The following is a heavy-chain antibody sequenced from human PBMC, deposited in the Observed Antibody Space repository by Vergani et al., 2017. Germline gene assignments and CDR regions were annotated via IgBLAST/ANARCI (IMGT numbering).Heavy chain of an antibody. Sequence: QVQLVETGGGVVQPGGSLRLYCATSGFSFNTYGAPWVRQAPGKGLEWVAFIGYDGRIKYNVDSVKGRFTISRDTSKKTLSLQMRSLRADDTAVYYCAKDGRENSDYGYFDYWGQGTLVTVSS. J-gene: IGHJ4*02. D-gene: IGHD4-17*01. CDR1: GFSFNTYG. CDR2: IGYDGRIK. V-gene: IGHV3-30*02. CDR3: AKDGRENSDYGYFDY.